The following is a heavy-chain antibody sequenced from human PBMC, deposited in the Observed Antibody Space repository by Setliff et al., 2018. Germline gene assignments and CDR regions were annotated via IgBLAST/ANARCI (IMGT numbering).Heavy chain of an antibody. CDR1: GSTFTDSI. CDR2: YSPYNGKT. Sequence: ASVKVSCKASGSTFTDSIVNWVRQAPGQGLEWVGWYSPYNGKTYSAQKFQGRLTLTIDTSTNTVFMELRNLRPDDTAIYYCARDGGGYCATTSCFHFDYWGQGTQVTVSS. D-gene: IGHD2-15*01. V-gene: IGHV1-18*01. J-gene: IGHJ4*02. CDR3: ARDGGGYCATTSCFHFDY.